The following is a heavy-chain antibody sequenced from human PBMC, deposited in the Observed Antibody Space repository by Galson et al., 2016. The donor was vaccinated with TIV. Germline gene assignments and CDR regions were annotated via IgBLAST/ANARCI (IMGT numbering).Heavy chain of an antibody. D-gene: IGHD2-2*01. Sequence: SVKVSCKASGYSFSRHALNWVRQAPGQGLEWMGWINTNTGNPMYAQGFTGRFVFSLDTSVSTASLQISSLKAADTAVYYCARDRYCSSVSCSFDNNWFDPWGQGTLVTVSS. CDR2: INTNTGNP. V-gene: IGHV7-4-1*02. CDR1: GYSFSRHA. CDR3: ARDRYCSSVSCSFDNNWFDP. J-gene: IGHJ5*02.